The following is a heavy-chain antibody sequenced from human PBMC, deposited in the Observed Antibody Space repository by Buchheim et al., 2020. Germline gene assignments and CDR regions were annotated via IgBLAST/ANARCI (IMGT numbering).Heavy chain of an antibody. D-gene: IGHD4-17*01. CDR1: GFTFSSNA. Sequence: EVQLLESGGGLVQPGGSLRLSCAASGFTFSSNAMSWVRKAPGKGLEWVANIRADGGRRYYLDSVRGRFTISRDNTKNTLYLQMNSLRAEDSAIYYCAKTVTVGSYYFAYWGQGTL. V-gene: IGHV3-7*03. J-gene: IGHJ4*02. CDR2: IRADGGRR. CDR3: AKTVTVGSYYFAY.